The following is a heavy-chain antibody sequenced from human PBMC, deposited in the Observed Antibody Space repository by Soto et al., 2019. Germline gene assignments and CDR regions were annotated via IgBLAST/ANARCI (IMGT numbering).Heavy chain of an antibody. CDR3: ERRGDWDAFDI. V-gene: IGHV5-51*01. CDR1: GYSFTSYW. Sequence: GESLKISCKGSGYSFTSYWIGWVRQMPGKGLEWMGIIYPGDSDTRYSPSLQGQVTISADKSISPAYLQWSSLKASDSAMYYCERRGDWDAFDIWGQGTMVTVSS. J-gene: IGHJ3*02. D-gene: IGHD2-21*01. CDR2: IYPGDSDT.